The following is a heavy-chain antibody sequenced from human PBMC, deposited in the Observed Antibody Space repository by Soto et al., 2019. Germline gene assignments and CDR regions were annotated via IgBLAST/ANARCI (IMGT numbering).Heavy chain of an antibody. J-gene: IGHJ6*02. CDR3: ARKRLVPDYYGMDV. Sequence: QVQLVQSGAEEKKPGASVKGSCKASGYTFTSYAMHWVRQAPGQRLEWMGWINAGNGNTKYSQKFQGRVTITRDTSASTAYMELSSLRPDDTAVYYCARKRLVPDYYGMDVWGQGTTVTVSS. V-gene: IGHV1-3*05. CDR1: GYTFTSYA. D-gene: IGHD6-19*01. CDR2: INAGNGNT.